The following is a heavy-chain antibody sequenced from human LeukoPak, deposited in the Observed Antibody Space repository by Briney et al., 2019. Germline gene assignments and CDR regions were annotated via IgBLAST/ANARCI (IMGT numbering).Heavy chain of an antibody. CDR2: ISACGGTT. J-gene: IGHJ6*03. Sequence: GGPLRLSYAASGLTFSSYGISWLRQPPGKGLEWVSAISACGGTTYYADSVKGHFTISRDNSKNTLYLQMDRLSAEDTAVYCCAKDGDRGAYCSGGSCYPYYYYYMDVWGKGTTVTISS. V-gene: IGHV3-23*01. D-gene: IGHD2-15*01. CDR1: GLTFSSYG. CDR3: AKDGDRGAYCSGGSCYPYYYYYMDV.